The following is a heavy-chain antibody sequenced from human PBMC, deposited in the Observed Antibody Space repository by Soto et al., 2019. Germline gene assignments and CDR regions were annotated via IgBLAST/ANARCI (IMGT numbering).Heavy chain of an antibody. D-gene: IGHD5-12*01. CDR2: ISYEGSKT. CDR3: AKGHWAAYSGYAIRNDLDV. Sequence: QVQLVESGGGVVQPGRSLRLSCAASGFTFSDYGIHWVRQAPGKGLEWVAAISYEGSKTYYADSVKGRFTISRDNSKNTLYLQMDSLRHEDTAVYYCAKGHWAAYSGYAIRNDLDVWGQGTTVTVPS. V-gene: IGHV3-30*18. CDR1: GFTFSDYG. J-gene: IGHJ6*02.